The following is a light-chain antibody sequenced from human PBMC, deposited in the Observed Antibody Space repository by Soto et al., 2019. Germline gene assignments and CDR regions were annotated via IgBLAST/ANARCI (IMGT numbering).Light chain of an antibody. CDR2: GAS. CDR3: HQYNNWPPST. Sequence: EIVITQSPATLSVSPGERATLSCRASQSVSNNLAWYQQKPGQAPRLLIYGASTRATDIPARFSGSGSGTEFTLTISSLRSEDFAVYYCHQYNNWPPSTFGQGTKVDIK. V-gene: IGKV3-15*01. J-gene: IGKJ1*01. CDR1: QSVSNN.